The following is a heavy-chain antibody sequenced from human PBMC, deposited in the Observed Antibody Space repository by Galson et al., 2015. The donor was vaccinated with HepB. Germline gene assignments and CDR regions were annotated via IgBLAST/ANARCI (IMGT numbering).Heavy chain of an antibody. D-gene: IGHD6-13*01. Sequence: SVKVSCKASGYTFTGYYMHWARQAPGQGLEWMGWINPNSGGTNYAQKFQGRVTMTRDTSISTAYMELSRLRSDDTAVYYRASQRQLVKEWYFDLWGRGTLVTVSS. V-gene: IGHV1-2*02. CDR1: GYTFTGYY. CDR2: INPNSGGT. CDR3: ASQRQLVKEWYFDL. J-gene: IGHJ2*01.